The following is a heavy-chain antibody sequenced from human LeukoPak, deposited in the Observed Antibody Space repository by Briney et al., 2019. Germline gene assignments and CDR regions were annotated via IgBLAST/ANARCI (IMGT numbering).Heavy chain of an antibody. CDR3: ARGGDYYDSSAYYLPEFIDY. Sequence: PSETLSLTCTVSGGSISSSSYYWGWIRQPPGKGLEWIGSVYYSGSTYYNPSLKSRVTISVDTSKNQFSLKLTSVTAADTAVYYCARGGDYYDSSAYYLPEFIDYWGQGTLVTVSS. V-gene: IGHV4-39*07. CDR2: VYYSGST. CDR1: GGSISSSSYY. D-gene: IGHD3-22*01. J-gene: IGHJ4*02.